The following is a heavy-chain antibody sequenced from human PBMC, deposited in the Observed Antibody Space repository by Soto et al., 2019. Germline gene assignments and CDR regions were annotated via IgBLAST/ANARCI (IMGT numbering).Heavy chain of an antibody. D-gene: IGHD1-26*01. V-gene: IGHV5-51*01. CDR1: GYRFASLW. CDR3: ASHRSSNPYNYFDY. CDR2: IYPGDSDT. Sequence: PGLSLRISSKGSGYRFASLWIGRVRQMTGKGLEWMGIIYPGDSDTRYSPSFQGQVTISADKSISTAYLQWSSLKASDTAMYYCASHRSSNPYNYFDYWGQGTLVTVSS. J-gene: IGHJ4*02.